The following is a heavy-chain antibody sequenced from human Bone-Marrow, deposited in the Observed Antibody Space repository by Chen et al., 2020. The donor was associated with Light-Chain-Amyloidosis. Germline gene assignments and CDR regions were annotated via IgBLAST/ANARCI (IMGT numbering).Heavy chain of an antibody. CDR3: ARRRDGYNFDY. J-gene: IGHJ4*02. CDR1: GYTFPNYW. D-gene: IGHD5-12*01. Sequence: EVQLEQSGPEVKKPGESLKISCKGPGYTFPNYWIGWVSQMPGKGLEWMGVIYPDDSDARYSPSFEGQVTISADKSITTAYLQWRSLKASDTAMYYCARRRDGYNFDYWGQGTLVTVSS. CDR2: IYPDDSDA. V-gene: IGHV5-51*01.